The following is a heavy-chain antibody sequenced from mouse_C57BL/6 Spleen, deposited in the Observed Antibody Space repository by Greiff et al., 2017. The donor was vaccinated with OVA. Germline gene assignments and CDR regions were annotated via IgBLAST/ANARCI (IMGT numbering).Heavy chain of an antibody. J-gene: IGHJ4*01. CDR2: IRLKSDNYAT. V-gene: IGHV6-3*01. D-gene: IGHD2-3*01. Sequence: EVKLEESGGGLVQPGGSMKLSCVASGFTFSNYWMNWVRQSPEKGLEWVAQIRLKSDNYATHYAESVKGRFTISRDDSKSSVYLQMNNLRAEDTGIYYCTGGDGYYDYAMDYWGQGTSVTVSS. CDR3: TGGDGYYDYAMDY. CDR1: GFTFSNYW.